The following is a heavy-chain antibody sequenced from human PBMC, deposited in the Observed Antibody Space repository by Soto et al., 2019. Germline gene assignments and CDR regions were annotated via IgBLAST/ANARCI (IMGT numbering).Heavy chain of an antibody. CDR2: ISSNGGST. D-gene: IGHD6-19*01. CDR3: VKDRYSSGWYYFDY. CDR1: GFTFSSYA. Sequence: GGSLRLSCSASGFTFSSYAMHWVRQAPGKGLEYVSAISSNGGSTHYADSVKGRFTISRDNSKNTLYLQMSSLRAEDTAVYYCVKDRYSSGWYYFDYWGQGTLVTVSS. V-gene: IGHV3-64D*06. J-gene: IGHJ4*02.